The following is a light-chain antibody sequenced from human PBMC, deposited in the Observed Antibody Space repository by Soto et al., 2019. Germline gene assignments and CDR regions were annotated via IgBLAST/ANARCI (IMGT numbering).Light chain of an antibody. V-gene: IGKV1-5*03. CDR1: QTIDSW. CDR2: KAS. Sequence: DIQLAHSRSSLSSSVGDRFTITCRASQTIDSWLAWYQQRPGKPPNLLIYKASTLASGVPSRFSGSGSGTEFTLTINSLQPDDFATYYCQQYNIYSGTFGQGTKVDIK. CDR3: QQYNIYSGT. J-gene: IGKJ1*01.